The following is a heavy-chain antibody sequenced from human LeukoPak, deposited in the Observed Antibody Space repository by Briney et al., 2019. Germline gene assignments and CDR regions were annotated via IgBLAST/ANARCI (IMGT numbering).Heavy chain of an antibody. V-gene: IGHV4-38-2*02. CDR2: IYHGGST. D-gene: IGHD3-9*01. Sequence: KTSETLSLTCTVSGYSISDGYYWGWIRQPPGKGLEWIATIYHGGSTYYNPSLESRVTISLDTSKNHFSLNLTSVTAADTAMYYCARVAERTWLPYDAAFDIWGRGTMVPVSS. CDR1: GYSISDGYY. CDR3: ARVAERTWLPYDAAFDI. J-gene: IGHJ3*02.